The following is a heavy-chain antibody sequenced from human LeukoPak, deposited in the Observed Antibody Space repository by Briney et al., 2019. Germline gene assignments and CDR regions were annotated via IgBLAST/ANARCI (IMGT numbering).Heavy chain of an antibody. Sequence: PGGSLRLSCVASGFTFDNYVMSSVRQAPGKGLEWASSISAGGGGTYNADYVKGRFTISRDNSKNTLYLQLNSLRAEDTAVYYCAKDLRSSDSSWGGGFDYWGQGTLVTVSS. D-gene: IGHD6-13*01. J-gene: IGHJ4*02. CDR3: AKDLRSSDSSWGGGFDY. V-gene: IGHV3-23*01. CDR2: ISAGGGGT. CDR1: GFTFDNYV.